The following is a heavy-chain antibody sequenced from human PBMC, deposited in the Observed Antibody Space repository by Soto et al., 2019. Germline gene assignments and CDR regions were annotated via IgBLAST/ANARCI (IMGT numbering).Heavy chain of an antibody. CDR1: GFTFSSYS. CDR3: ARDVHYDILTGYYVKSWFDP. CDR2: ISSSSSYI. Sequence: GGSLRLSCAASGFTFSSYSMSWVRQAPGKGLEWVSSISSSSSYIYYADSVKGRFTISRDNAKNSLYLQMNSLRAEDTAVYYCARDVHYDILTGYYVKSWFDPWGQGTLVTVSS. V-gene: IGHV3-21*01. D-gene: IGHD3-9*01. J-gene: IGHJ5*02.